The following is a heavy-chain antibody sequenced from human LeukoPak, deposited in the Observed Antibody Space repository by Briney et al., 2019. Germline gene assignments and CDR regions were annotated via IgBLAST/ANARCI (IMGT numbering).Heavy chain of an antibody. CDR3: ARLSPPIASFCSGGTCYSGAFDP. D-gene: IGHD2-15*01. CDR1: GYTFTSYG. V-gene: IGHV1-18*01. J-gene: IGHJ5*02. CDR2: ITTYNGNT. Sequence: GASVKVSCKASGYTFTSYGITWLRQAPGQGLEWMGWITTYNGNTYYAQNFQGRVTMTADTSTSTAYMEVRSLRSDDTAVYYCARLSPPIASFCSGGTCYSGAFDPWGQGTLVTVSS.